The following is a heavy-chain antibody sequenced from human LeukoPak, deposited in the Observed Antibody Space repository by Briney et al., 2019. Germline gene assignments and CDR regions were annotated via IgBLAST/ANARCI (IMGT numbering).Heavy chain of an antibody. CDR3: AKGLYDWLSDTDY. V-gene: IGHV3-23*01. CDR1: VFIFSGWA. Sequence: GGSLRLSCAASVFIFSGWAMSWVRQPRGRGREGVSAIRGSGGTTYYADYVKGRFTISRDNSKDTLYLQMNSLRAEDTALYYCAKGLYDWLSDTDYWGQGTLVTVSS. CDR2: IRGSGGTT. D-gene: IGHD3-9*01. J-gene: IGHJ4*02.